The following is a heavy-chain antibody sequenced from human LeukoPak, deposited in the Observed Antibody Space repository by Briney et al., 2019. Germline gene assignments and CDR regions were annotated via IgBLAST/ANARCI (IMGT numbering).Heavy chain of an antibody. J-gene: IGHJ6*03. D-gene: IGHD6-13*01. V-gene: IGHV1-69*13. CDR3: ARSIAAAGMGGDYYYYYYMDV. CDR1: GGTFSSYA. Sequence: ASVKVSCKASGGTFSSYAISWVRQAPGQGLEWMGGIIPIFGTANYAQKFQGRVTITADESTSTAYMELSSLRSEDTAVYYCARSIAAAGMGGDYYYYYYMDVWGKGTTVTVSS. CDR2: IIPIFGTA.